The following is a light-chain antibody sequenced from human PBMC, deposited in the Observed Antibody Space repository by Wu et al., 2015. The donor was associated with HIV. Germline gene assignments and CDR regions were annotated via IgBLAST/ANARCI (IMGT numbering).Light chain of an antibody. CDR2: DAS. CDR1: QSVSNF. CDR3: QQSGNWPLT. V-gene: IGKV3-11*01. Sequence: EIVLTQSPGTLSLSPGERPTLSCRANQSVSNFLAWYQQKPGQAPRLLIYDASTRATGIPVRFSGSGSGTDFTLTISSLEPEDFAIYFCQQSGNWPLTFGQGTRLEIK. J-gene: IGKJ5*01.